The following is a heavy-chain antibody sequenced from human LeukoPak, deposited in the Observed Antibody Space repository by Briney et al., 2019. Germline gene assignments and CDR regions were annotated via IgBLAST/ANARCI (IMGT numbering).Heavy chain of an antibody. Sequence: ASVKVSCKASGYSLTGYFVHWVRQAPGQGLEWMGWINPNNGDTNYAQKFQGRFTMTRDTSVSTVYMDLSRLRAEDTAVYYCARDSTLSNYWGQGTLVTVSS. V-gene: IGHV1-2*02. CDR3: ARDSTLSNY. CDR2: INPNNGDT. CDR1: GYSLTGYF. J-gene: IGHJ4*02. D-gene: IGHD3-16*01.